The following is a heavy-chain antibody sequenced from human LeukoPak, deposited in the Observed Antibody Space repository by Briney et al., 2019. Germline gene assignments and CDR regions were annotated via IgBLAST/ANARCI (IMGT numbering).Heavy chain of an antibody. CDR2: INPNSGDT. D-gene: IGHD6-19*01. J-gene: IGHJ4*02. V-gene: IGHV1-2*02. Sequence: ASVKVSCKASGYIFTGYYMHWVRQAPGQGLEWMGWINPNSGDTNYAQKFQGRVTMTRDTSISTAYMELRSLRSDDTAVYYCARDVSLSIAAVAVLEYWGQGTLVTVSS. CDR3: ARDVSLSIAAVAVLEY. CDR1: GYIFTGYY.